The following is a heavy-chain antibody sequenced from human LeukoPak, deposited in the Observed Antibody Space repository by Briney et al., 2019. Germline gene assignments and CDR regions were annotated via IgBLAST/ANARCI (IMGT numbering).Heavy chain of an antibody. J-gene: IGHJ6*02. CDR2: ISGYNGNT. CDR1: GYTFTNYL. CDR3: ARDRPSLGMDYYYGMDF. D-gene: IGHD6-6*01. V-gene: IGHV1-18*01. Sequence: AAVNVSFKASGYTFTNYLISGVRPAPGQGLDGMGLISGYNGNTNYAQKVQGRVTMTTDTSTSTTYMELRSLRSDDTAVYDCARDRPSLGMDYYYGMDFWGQGNTVTVSS.